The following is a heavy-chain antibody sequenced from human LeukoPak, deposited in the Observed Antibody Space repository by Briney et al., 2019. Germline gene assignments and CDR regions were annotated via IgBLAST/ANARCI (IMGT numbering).Heavy chain of an antibody. J-gene: IGHJ5*02. CDR1: GGSISSYY. Sequence: SETLSLTCTDSGGSISSYYWSWIRQPPGKGLEWIGYIYYSGSTNYNPSLKSRVTISVDTSKNQFSLKLSSVTAADTAVYYCARVGVNPHGWFDPWGQGTLVTVSS. D-gene: IGHD3-10*01. CDR2: IYYSGST. CDR3: ARVGVNPHGWFDP. V-gene: IGHV4-59*01.